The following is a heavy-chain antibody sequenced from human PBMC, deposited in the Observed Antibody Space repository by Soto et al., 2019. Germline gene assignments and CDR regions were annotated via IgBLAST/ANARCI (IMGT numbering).Heavy chain of an antibody. D-gene: IGHD3-10*01. V-gene: IGHV3-9*01. J-gene: IGHJ3*02. CDR3: AKVEPAYGLGRLFGGGGAFEI. CDR2: ISWNSGSI. CDR1: GFTFDDYA. Sequence: EVQLVESGGGLVQPGRSLRLSCAASGFTFDDYAMHWVRQAPGKGLEWVSGISWNSGSIGYADSVKGRFTISRDNAKNSLYLQRNRVRAEDTALYYVAKVEPAYGLGRLFGGGGAFEIWGQGTMVTVSS.